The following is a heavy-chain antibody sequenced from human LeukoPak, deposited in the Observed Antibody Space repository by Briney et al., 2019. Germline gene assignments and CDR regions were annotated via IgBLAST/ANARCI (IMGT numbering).Heavy chain of an antibody. D-gene: IGHD3-10*01. J-gene: IGHJ4*02. CDR2: ISDSGVGT. CDR3: ARVYQGVSLFDGIDY. CDR1: GFTFSSYG. Sequence: GGSLRLSCAASGFTFSSYGMNWVRQAPGKGLEWVSGISDSGVGTKHADSVKGRFTISRDNAKKSLYLQMNSLRAEDTAVYYCARVYQGVSLFDGIDYWGQGTLVTVSS. V-gene: IGHV3-21*01.